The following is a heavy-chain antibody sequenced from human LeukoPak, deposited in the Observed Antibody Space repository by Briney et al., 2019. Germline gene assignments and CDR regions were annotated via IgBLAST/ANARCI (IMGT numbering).Heavy chain of an antibody. Sequence: SETLFLTYTDSGGSISSSSYYWAWIRQPPGKGLEGIGEINHSGSTNYNPSLKSRVTISVDTSKNQFSLKLSSVTAADTAVYYCARFQPSGGSGSYQISNWFDPWGQGTLVTVSS. CDR3: ARFQPSGGSGSYQISNWFDP. J-gene: IGHJ5*02. D-gene: IGHD3-22*01. CDR2: INHSGST. CDR1: GGSISSSSYY. V-gene: IGHV4-39*07.